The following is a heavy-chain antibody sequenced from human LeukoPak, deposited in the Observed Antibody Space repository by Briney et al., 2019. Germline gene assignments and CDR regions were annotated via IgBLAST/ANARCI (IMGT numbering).Heavy chain of an antibody. CDR2: VSHEGSIK. CDR1: GFTFSDYG. D-gene: IGHD6-13*01. V-gene: IGHV3-30*18. Sequence: GGSLRLSCVASGFTFSDYGMQWVRQAPGKGPEWVGVVSHEGSIKLYAESVRGRFTISRDNSKSTMGLQMDRLRAEDTAVYYCVKEPNSITSSWYFQDWGQGTLVTVSS. J-gene: IGHJ1*01. CDR3: VKEPNSITSSWYFQD.